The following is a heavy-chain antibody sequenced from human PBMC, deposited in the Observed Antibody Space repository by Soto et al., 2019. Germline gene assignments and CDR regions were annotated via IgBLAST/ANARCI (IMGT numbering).Heavy chain of an antibody. Sequence: GGSLRLSXAASGFTFSSYAMSWVRQAPGKGLEWVSAISGSGGSTYYADSVKGRFTISRDNSKNTLYLQMNSLRAEDTAVYYCAKLPIAAAGSVGNYYYYGMDVWGQGTTVTVSS. J-gene: IGHJ6*02. CDR3: AKLPIAAAGSVGNYYYYGMDV. CDR2: ISGSGGST. CDR1: GFTFSSYA. D-gene: IGHD6-13*01. V-gene: IGHV3-23*01.